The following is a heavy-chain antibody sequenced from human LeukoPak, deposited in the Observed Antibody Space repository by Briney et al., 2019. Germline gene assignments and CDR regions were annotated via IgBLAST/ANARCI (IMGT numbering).Heavy chain of an antibody. Sequence: GGSLRLSCAASGFSFSSYSMNWVRQAPGKGLECVSSISSSSSYIYYADSVKGRFTISRDNAKNSLYLQMNSLRAADTAVYYCARVGYRYYFDSSGSYNPNFLDYWGQGTLVTVSS. J-gene: IGHJ4*02. CDR3: ARVGYRYYFDSSGSYNPNFLDY. CDR1: GFSFSSYS. V-gene: IGHV3-21*01. CDR2: ISSSSSYI. D-gene: IGHD3-22*01.